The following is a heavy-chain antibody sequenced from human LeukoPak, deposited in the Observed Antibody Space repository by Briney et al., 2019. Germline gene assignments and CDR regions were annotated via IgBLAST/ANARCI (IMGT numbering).Heavy chain of an antibody. D-gene: IGHD6-13*01. CDR3: ARDIQTGIAAAPWSDP. V-gene: IGHV3-33*01. J-gene: IGHJ5*02. CDR1: GFTFSSYG. Sequence: GRSLRLSCAASGFTFSSYGMHWVRQAPGKGLEWVAVIWYDGSNKYYADSVKGRFTISRDNSKNTLYLQMNSLRAEDTAVYYCARDIQTGIAAAPWSDPWGQGTLVTGSS. CDR2: IWYDGSNK.